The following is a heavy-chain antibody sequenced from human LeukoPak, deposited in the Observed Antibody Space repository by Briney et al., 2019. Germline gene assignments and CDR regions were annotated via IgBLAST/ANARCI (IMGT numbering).Heavy chain of an antibody. CDR2: INAGNGNT. V-gene: IGHV1-3*01. D-gene: IGHD6-13*01. J-gene: IGHJ4*02. CDR3: ARDLRIQSQQQLGLGY. CDR1: GYTFTSYA. Sequence: ASVKVSCKASGYTFTSYAMHWVRQAPGQRLEWMGWINAGNGNTKYSQKFQGRVTITRDTSASTAYMELSSLRSEDTAVYYCARDLRIQSQQQLGLGYWGQGTLVTVSS.